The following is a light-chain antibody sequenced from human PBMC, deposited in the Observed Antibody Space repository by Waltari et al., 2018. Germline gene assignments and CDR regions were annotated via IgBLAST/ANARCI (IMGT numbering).Light chain of an antibody. CDR3: QQYYSTVIT. Sequence: DIQMTQSPSSLSASVGDRVSISCRASEDISDSLAWYQQKPGKAPTLLVYAASRLKSGVPSRFSGSGSGTDYTLTISSLQPEDFAAYYCQQYYSTVITFGPGTKVDI. CDR2: AAS. V-gene: IGKV1-NL1*01. CDR1: EDISDS. J-gene: IGKJ3*01.